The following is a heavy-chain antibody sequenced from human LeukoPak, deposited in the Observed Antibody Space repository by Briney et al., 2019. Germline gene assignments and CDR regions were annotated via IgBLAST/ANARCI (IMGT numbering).Heavy chain of an antibody. CDR2: IKQDGSEK. CDR1: GFTFSSYW. J-gene: IGHJ3*02. CDR3: AKTTIHDYPDAFDI. Sequence: PGGSLRLSCAASGFTFSSYWMSWVRQAPGKGLEWVANIKQDGSEKYYVDSVKGRFTISRDNSKNTLYLQMNGLRAEDTAVYYCAKTTIHDYPDAFDIWGQGTMVTVSS. V-gene: IGHV3-7*03. D-gene: IGHD4-11*01.